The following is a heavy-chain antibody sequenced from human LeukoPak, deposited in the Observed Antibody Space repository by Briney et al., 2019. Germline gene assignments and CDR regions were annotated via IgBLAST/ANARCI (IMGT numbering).Heavy chain of an antibody. V-gene: IGHV4-30-2*01. J-gene: IGHJ6*02. CDR3: ARDNWNYGSSMDV. Sequence: SETLSLTCAVSGGSISSGGYSWSWIRQPPGKGLEWIGYIYHSGSTYYNPSLKSRVTISVDTSKNQFSLKLSSVTAADTAVYYCARDNWNYGSSMDVWGQGATVTVSS. D-gene: IGHD1-7*01. CDR1: GGSISSGGYS. CDR2: IYHSGST.